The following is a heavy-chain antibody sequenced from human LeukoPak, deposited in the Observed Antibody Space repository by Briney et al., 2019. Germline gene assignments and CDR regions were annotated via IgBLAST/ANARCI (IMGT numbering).Heavy chain of an antibody. Sequence: ASVKVSCKASGFTFTNYYIHWVRQAPGQGLEWMGVVNPTGGSTGYTQKFQGRVTMTRDTSTNTVYMELSSLRSEDTAVYCCAPGGSNDAFDLWGQGTMVTVSS. V-gene: IGHV1-46*01. CDR2: VNPTGGST. D-gene: IGHD1-26*01. CDR1: GFTFTNYY. J-gene: IGHJ3*01. CDR3: APGGSNDAFDL.